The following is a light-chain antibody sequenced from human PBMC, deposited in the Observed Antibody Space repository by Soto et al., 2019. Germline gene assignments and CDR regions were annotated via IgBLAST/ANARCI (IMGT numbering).Light chain of an antibody. J-gene: IGLJ2*01. CDR3: QVWDSSSDHVV. Sequence: SYELTQPPSVSVAPGKTARITCGGNNIGSKSVHWYQQKPGQAPVLVIYYDSDRPSGIPERFSGSNSGNTATLTISRVEAGDEADYYCQVWDSSSDHVVCGGGTKLTVL. CDR1: NIGSKS. CDR2: YDS. V-gene: IGLV3-21*04.